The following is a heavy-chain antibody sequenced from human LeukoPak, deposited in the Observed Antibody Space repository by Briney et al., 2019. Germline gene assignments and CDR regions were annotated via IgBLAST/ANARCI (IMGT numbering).Heavy chain of an antibody. CDR2: ISSSGGAT. J-gene: IGHJ4*02. CDR3: AKGQFHHGSGSYSDY. D-gene: IGHD3-10*01. CDR1: GFTFSTYV. Sequence: PGGSLRLSCAASGFTFSTYVMNWVRQAPGKGLEWVSTISSSGGATLYADSVKGRFTVSRDNSKNTVYVQMNSPRTEDTGIYYCAKGQFHHGSGSYSDYWGQGTLVTVSS. V-gene: IGHV3-23*01.